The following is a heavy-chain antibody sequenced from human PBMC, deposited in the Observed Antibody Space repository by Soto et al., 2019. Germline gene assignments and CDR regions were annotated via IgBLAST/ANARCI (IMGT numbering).Heavy chain of an antibody. Sequence: PSETLSLTCSVSGGSISSTNYYWGWIRQPPGKGLEWIGYIYYSGSTNYNPSLKSRVTISVDTSKNQFSLKLSSVTAADTAVYYCAREGVSSSWYNHYGMDFWGPGTTVTLSS. CDR1: GGSISSTNYY. CDR3: AREGVSSSWYNHYGMDF. D-gene: IGHD6-13*01. J-gene: IGHJ6*02. V-gene: IGHV4-61*01. CDR2: IYYSGST.